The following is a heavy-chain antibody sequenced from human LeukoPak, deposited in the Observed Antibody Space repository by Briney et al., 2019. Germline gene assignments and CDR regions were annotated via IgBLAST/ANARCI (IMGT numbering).Heavy chain of an antibody. D-gene: IGHD2-2*02. CDR3: PRVAGSCSSTSCYTRWFDP. CDR2: ISSSSSYI. CDR1: GFTFSSYS. V-gene: IGHV3-21*01. J-gene: IGHJ5*02. Sequence: GGSLRLSCAASGFTFSSYSMNWVRQAPGKGLEWVSSISSSSSYIYYADSVKGRFTISRDNAKNSLYLQMNSLRAEDTAVYYCPRVAGSCSSTSCYTRWFDPWGQGTLVTVSS.